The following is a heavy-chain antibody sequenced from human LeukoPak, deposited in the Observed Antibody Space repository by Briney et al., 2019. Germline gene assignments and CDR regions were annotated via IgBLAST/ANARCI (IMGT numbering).Heavy chain of an antibody. CDR1: GFTFSSYG. V-gene: IGHV3-23*01. D-gene: IGHD1-14*01. CDR2: ISGSGGST. J-gene: IGHJ4*02. Sequence: PGGSLRLSCEASGFTFSSYGMHWVRQAPGGGLEWVSAISGSGGSTYYADSVKGRFTISRDNSKNTLYLQMNSLRAEDTAVYYCARSPDGFDYWGQGTLVTVSS. CDR3: ARSPDGFDY.